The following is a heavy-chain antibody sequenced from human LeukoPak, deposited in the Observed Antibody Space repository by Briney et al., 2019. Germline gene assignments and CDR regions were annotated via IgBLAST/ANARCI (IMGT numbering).Heavy chain of an antibody. CDR2: ISGSGGST. V-gene: IGHV3-23*01. CDR3: ATNDPYYDILTGFGDY. J-gene: IGHJ4*02. D-gene: IGHD3-9*01. CDR1: GFTFSSYW. Sequence: GGSLRLSCAASGFTFSSYWMSWVRQAPGKGLEWVSAISGSGGSTYYADSVKGRFTISRDNSKNTLYLQMNSLRAEDTAVYYCATNDPYYDILTGFGDYWGQGTLVTVSS.